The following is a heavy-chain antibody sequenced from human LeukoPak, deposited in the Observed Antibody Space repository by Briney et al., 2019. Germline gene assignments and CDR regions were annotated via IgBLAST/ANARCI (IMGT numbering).Heavy chain of an antibody. Sequence: GGSLRLSCVASGFTLSSYSMNWVRQAPGKGLEWVSSISSSSSYIYYTDSVKGRFTISRDNAKNSLYLQMNSLRAEDTAVYYCARDFEFSSAAGTPNWGQGTLVTVSS. CDR3: ARDFEFSSAAGTPN. D-gene: IGHD6-13*01. J-gene: IGHJ4*02. CDR1: GFTLSSYS. CDR2: ISSSSSYI. V-gene: IGHV3-21*01.